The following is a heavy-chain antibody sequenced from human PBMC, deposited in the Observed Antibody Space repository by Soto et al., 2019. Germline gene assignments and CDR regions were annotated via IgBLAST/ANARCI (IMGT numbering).Heavy chain of an antibody. CDR1: GGSITSYY. Sequence: SETLSLTCSVSGGSITSYYWNWIRQAPGKGLEWIGYISNTGTSYYNPSLRSRVTISADTSKNQFSLKMTSVTAADSAVYFCARERFTMIGGVIKTAWFDPWGPGILVTAPQ. D-gene: IGHD3-16*02. CDR3: ARERFTMIGGVIKTAWFDP. CDR2: ISNTGTS. V-gene: IGHV4-59*01. J-gene: IGHJ5*02.